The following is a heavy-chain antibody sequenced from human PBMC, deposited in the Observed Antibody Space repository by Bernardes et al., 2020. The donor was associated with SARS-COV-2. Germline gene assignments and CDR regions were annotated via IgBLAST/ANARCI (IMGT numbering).Heavy chain of an antibody. V-gene: IGHV1-69*13. J-gene: IGHJ5*01. Sequence: SVKVSCKASGDTFSNSAINWVRQAPGQGLEWMGRIIPIFDVANFAHNFQGRITITADGPTRTVYMELSSLRSDDTAVYYCARGGFAEQHGFDLWGQGTLVTVSS. CDR3: ARGGFAEQHGFDL. CDR2: IIPIFDVA. D-gene: IGHD1-1*01. CDR1: GDTFSNSA.